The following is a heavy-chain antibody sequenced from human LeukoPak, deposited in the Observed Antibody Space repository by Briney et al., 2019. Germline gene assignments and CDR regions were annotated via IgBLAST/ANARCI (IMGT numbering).Heavy chain of an antibody. V-gene: IGHV4-4*09. CDR2: IYTSGST. J-gene: IGHJ4*02. CDR1: GGSISSYY. D-gene: IGHD3-3*01. CDR3: ARLRTDDFWSGPNGYFDY. Sequence: SETLSLTCTVSGGSISSYYWSWIRQPPGKGLEWTGYIYTSGSTNYNPSLKSRVTISVDTSKNQFSLKLSSVTAADTAVYYCARLRTDDFWSGPNGYFDYWGQGTLVTVSS.